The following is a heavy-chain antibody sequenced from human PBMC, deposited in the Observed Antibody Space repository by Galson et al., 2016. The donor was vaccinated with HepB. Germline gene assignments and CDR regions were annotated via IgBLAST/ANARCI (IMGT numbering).Heavy chain of an antibody. Sequence: SLRLSCAASGFNFSNYWMTWVRQAQGKGLEWVANINKDGSEKYYVDSVKGRFTISRDSSNNTLFLQMNSLRAEDTAVYYCGREGYDSSGYFGPGDYWGQGTLVTVSS. CDR1: GFNFSNYW. D-gene: IGHD3-22*01. CDR2: INKDGSEK. CDR3: GREGYDSSGYFGPGDY. V-gene: IGHV3-7*01. J-gene: IGHJ4*02.